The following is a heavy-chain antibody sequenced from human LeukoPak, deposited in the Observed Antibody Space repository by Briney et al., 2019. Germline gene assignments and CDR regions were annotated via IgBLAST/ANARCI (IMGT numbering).Heavy chain of an antibody. Sequence: PSETLSLTCTASGGSISNYYWSWIRQPAGKGLEWIGRIYASGSTNYNPSLQSRVTISVDRSKNQFSLKLSSVTAADTAVYYCARMSNYYDTSGYYQSLDYWGQGTLVTVSS. CDR1: GGSISNYY. D-gene: IGHD3-22*01. V-gene: IGHV4-4*07. CDR3: ARMSNYYDTSGYYQSLDY. CDR2: IYASGST. J-gene: IGHJ4*02.